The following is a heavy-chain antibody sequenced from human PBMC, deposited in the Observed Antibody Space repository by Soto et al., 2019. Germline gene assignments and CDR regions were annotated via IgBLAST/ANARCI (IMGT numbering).Heavy chain of an antibody. CDR2: FDPEDGET. J-gene: IGHJ5*02. Sequence: QVQLVQSGAEVKKPGASVKVSCKVSGYTLTELSMHWVRQAPGKGLEWMGGFDPEDGETIYAQKFQGRVTMTEDTSTDTAYMELSSLRSEDTAVYYCAPTGSSGSYYNWPYNWFDPWGQGTLVTVSS. CDR3: APTGSSGSYYNWPYNWFDP. D-gene: IGHD3-10*01. CDR1: GYTLTELS. V-gene: IGHV1-24*01.